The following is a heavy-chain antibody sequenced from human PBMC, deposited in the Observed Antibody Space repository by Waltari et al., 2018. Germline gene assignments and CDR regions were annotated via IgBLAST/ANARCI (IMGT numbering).Heavy chain of an antibody. J-gene: IGHJ3*02. Sequence: QVQLVQSGAEVKKPGASVKVSCKASGYTFTSYDINWVRQATGQGLEWMGWMNPTSGNTGYAQKFQCRVTITRNTSISTAYMELSSLRSEDTAVYYCARAFPPLPRRPRDAFDIWGQGTMVTVSS. CDR3: ARAFPPLPRRPRDAFDI. CDR2: MNPTSGNT. V-gene: IGHV1-8*03. CDR1: GYTFTSYD. D-gene: IGHD1-1*01.